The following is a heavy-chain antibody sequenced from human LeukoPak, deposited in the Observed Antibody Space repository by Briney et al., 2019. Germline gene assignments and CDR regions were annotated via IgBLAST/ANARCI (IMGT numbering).Heavy chain of an antibody. D-gene: IGHD1-26*01. CDR3: ARRISGSRWFDP. J-gene: IGHJ5*02. Sequence: GESLKISCKGSGYSFTTYYIGWVRQMPGKGLEWMGIVYPGDSDPRYSPSLQGQVTISADWTINTAYLHWTSLKASDTAMYYCARRISGSRWFDPWGQGTLVTVSS. CDR1: GYSFTTYY. CDR2: VYPGDSDP. V-gene: IGHV5-51*01.